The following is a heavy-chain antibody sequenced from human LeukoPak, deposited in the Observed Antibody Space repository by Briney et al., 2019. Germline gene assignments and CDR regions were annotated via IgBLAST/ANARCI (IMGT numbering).Heavy chain of an antibody. V-gene: IGHV4-34*01. CDR2: INHSGST. CDR1: GGSFSGYY. CDR3: ARSRSYYDFWSGYYTGGWFDP. Sequence: SETLSLTCAVYGGSFSGYYWSWIRQPPGKGLEWIGEINHSGSTNYNPSLKSRVTISVDTSKNQFSLKLCSVTAADTAVYYCARSRSYYDFWSGYYTGGWFDPWGQGTLVTVSS. J-gene: IGHJ5*02. D-gene: IGHD3-3*01.